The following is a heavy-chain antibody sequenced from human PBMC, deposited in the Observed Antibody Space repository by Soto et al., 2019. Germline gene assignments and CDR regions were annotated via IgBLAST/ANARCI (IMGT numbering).Heavy chain of an antibody. CDR3: ARDNPRGKAWTEFDY. CDR1: VYTFSRYY. CDR2: VNPSDGST. V-gene: IGHV1-46*01. J-gene: IGHJ4*01. Sequence: SVNVSCQSSVYTFSRYYVHSVRQAPGQGLEWMGIVNPSDGSTSYAQRFQGRVTMSSNTSTSTVYMDLSSLRSEDTAVYFCARDNPRGKAWTEFDYWGHGTLVTVSS.